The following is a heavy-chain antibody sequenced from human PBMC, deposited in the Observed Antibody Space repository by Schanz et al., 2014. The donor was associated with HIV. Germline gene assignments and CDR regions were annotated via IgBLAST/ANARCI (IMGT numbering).Heavy chain of an antibody. CDR3: ARGEVPSLGMDV. D-gene: IGHD1-26*01. CDR2: IIPMFSTA. Sequence: QVQLVQSGAEVKKPGSSVQVSCKASGGSFSSFSITWVRQAPGQGLEWMGGIIPMFSTANYAQKFQGRVTMTADESTSTAYMELRSLRSDDTAVYYCARGEVPSLGMDVWGQGTTVTVSS. V-gene: IGHV1-69*01. CDR1: GGSFSSFS. J-gene: IGHJ6*02.